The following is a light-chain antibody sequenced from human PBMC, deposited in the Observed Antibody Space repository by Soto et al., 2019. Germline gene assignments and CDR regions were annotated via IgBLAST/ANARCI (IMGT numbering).Light chain of an antibody. CDR2: DVS. Sequence: QSALPQPASVSGSPGQSITISCTGTSSDVGAYKYVSWYQQHPGKAPRLMMYDVSNRPSGVSTRLSGSKSGNTASLNISGLQGEDEDDYYCSSYTISSTLRYVFGTGIKVTVL. CDR3: SSYTISSTLRYV. J-gene: IGLJ1*01. V-gene: IGLV2-14*01. CDR1: SSDVGAYKY.